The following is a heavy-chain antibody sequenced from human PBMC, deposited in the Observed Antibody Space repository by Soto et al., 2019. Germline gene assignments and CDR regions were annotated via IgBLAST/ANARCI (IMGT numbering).Heavy chain of an antibody. CDR1: GGSISSYY. CDR2: IYYSGST. CDR3: ARGSYYYDSSGYYNNWFDP. J-gene: IGHJ5*02. V-gene: IGHV4-59*01. Sequence: SETLSLTCTVSGGSISSYYWSWIRQPPGKGLEWIGYIYYSGSTNYNPSLKSRVTISVDTSKNQFSLKLSSVTAADTAVYYCARGSYYYDSSGYYNNWFDPWGQGTLVTVSS. D-gene: IGHD3-22*01.